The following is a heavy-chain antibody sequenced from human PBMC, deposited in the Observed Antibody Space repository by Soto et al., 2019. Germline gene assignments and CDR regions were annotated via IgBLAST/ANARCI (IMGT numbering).Heavy chain of an antibody. Sequence: GGSLRLSCAASGFTFSSYSMNWVRQAPGKGLEWVSYISSSSSTIYYADSVKGRFTISRDNAKNSLYLQMNSLRDEDTAVYYCARDSSGYYSSYFDYWGQGTLVTVSS. D-gene: IGHD3-22*01. J-gene: IGHJ4*02. CDR2: ISSSSSTI. CDR1: GFTFSSYS. CDR3: ARDSSGYYSSYFDY. V-gene: IGHV3-48*02.